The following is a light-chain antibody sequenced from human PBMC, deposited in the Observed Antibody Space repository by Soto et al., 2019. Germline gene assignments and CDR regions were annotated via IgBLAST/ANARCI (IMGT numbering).Light chain of an antibody. Sequence: EIVMTQSPDTLSVSPGERASLSCRASQSVSSNLAWYQQIPGQAPRLLIYAASARATGVPARFSGSGSGTEFTLTISSLQSEDFAVYFCQHYNNWPLTFGQGTMV. J-gene: IGKJ1*01. CDR3: QHYNNWPLT. CDR2: AAS. V-gene: IGKV3-15*01. CDR1: QSVSSN.